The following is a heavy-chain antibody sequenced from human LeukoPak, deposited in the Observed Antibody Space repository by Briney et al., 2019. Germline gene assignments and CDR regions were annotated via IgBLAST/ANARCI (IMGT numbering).Heavy chain of an antibody. D-gene: IGHD2/OR15-2a*01. CDR3: ARVLGYELGSITLPGWFDP. Sequence: ASVKVSCKASGYTFTSYAMNWVRQAPGQGLEWMGWINTNTGNPTYAQGFTGRFVFSLDTSVSTAYLQISSLKAEDTAVYYCARVLGYELGSITLPGWFDPWGQGTLVTVSS. CDR1: GYTFTSYA. CDR2: INTNTGNP. J-gene: IGHJ5*02. V-gene: IGHV7-4-1*02.